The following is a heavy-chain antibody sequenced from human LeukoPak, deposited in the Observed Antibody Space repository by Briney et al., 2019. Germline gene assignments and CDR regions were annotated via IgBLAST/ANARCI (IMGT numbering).Heavy chain of an antibody. CDR3: ARDRQWLENDY. J-gene: IGHJ4*02. CDR1: GDSISGSY. CDR2: VYSSGST. V-gene: IGHV4-4*07. Sequence: PSETLSLTCTVSGDSISGSYWTWIRQPAGKGLEWIGRVYSSGSTNYNPSLKSRVTMSIDTSKNQFSLKLSSVTAADTAVYYCARDRQWLENDYWGQGTLVTASS. D-gene: IGHD6-19*01.